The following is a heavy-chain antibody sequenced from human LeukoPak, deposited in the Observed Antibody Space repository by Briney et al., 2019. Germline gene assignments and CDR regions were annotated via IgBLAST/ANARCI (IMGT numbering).Heavy chain of an antibody. CDR3: ARGIAATNYMDV. J-gene: IGHJ6*03. V-gene: IGHV3-66*02. CDR1: GFTVSGNY. D-gene: IGHD6-13*01. CDR2: LYADGNT. Sequence: GGSLRLSCAVSGFTVSGNYMTWVRQAPGKGLEWVSVLYADGNTDYADSVKGRFTISRDNSKSTLFLQMNSPSAEDTAVYYCARGIAATNYMDVWGKGTTVTVSS.